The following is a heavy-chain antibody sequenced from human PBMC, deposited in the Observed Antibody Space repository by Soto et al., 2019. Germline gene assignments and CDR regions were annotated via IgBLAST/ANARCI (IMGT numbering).Heavy chain of an antibody. D-gene: IGHD5-18*01. V-gene: IGHV3-48*02. CDR2: ITTSSHTL. Sequence: EVQLVESGGGLVQPGGSLRLSCAASGFPFSSYSMDWVRQAPGQGLEWISYITTSSHTLYYADSVRGRFTISRDNTKNSLYLQMISLRDEDTAVYYCAIHGIQVSHDVWGQGTTVIVSS. CDR1: GFPFSSYS. J-gene: IGHJ6*02. CDR3: AIHGIQVSHDV.